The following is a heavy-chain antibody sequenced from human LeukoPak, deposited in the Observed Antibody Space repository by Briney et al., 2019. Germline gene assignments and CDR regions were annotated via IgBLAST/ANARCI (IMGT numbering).Heavy chain of an antibody. CDR3: ARVLNYYGSGSHYNGDAFDI. V-gene: IGHV3-7*03. Sequence: GGSLRLSCAASGFTSSSYWMSWVRQAPGKGLEWVANIKQDGSEKYYVDSVKGRFTISRDNAKNSLYLQMNSLRAEDTALYYCARVLNYYGSGSHYNGDAFDIWGQGTMVTVSS. CDR1: GFTSSSYW. CDR2: IKQDGSEK. D-gene: IGHD3-10*01. J-gene: IGHJ3*02.